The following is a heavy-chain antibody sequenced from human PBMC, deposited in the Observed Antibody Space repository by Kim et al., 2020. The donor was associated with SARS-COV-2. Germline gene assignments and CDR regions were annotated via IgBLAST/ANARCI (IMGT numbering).Heavy chain of an antibody. Sequence: YGADSVKGRFTISRDNAKNSLYLQMNSLRAEDTAVYYCARVGEGSGYPDYWGQGTLVTVSS. J-gene: IGHJ4*02. D-gene: IGHD3-22*01. V-gene: IGHV3-21*01. CDR3: ARVGEGSGYPDY.